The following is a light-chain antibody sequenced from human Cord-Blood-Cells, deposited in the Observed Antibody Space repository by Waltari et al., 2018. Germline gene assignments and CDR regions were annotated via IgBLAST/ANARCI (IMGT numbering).Light chain of an antibody. Sequence: DIQTTQSPSTLSASVRDRVTIPCRASQSISSWLAWYQQKPGKAPKLLIYDASSLESGVPSRFSGSGSGTEFTLTISSLQPDDFATYYCQQYNSYSPMYTFGQGTKLEIK. CDR2: DAS. CDR3: QQYNSYSPMYT. V-gene: IGKV1-5*01. J-gene: IGKJ2*01. CDR1: QSISSW.